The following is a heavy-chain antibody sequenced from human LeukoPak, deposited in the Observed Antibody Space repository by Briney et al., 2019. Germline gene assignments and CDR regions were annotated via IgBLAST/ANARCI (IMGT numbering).Heavy chain of an antibody. J-gene: IGHJ4*02. D-gene: IGHD6-13*01. CDR3: ARHLAAAGASYLDF. CDR2: ISRSGNP. Sequence: PSETLSLICAVSGFSIGSGYHWGWFRQSPGTDLQWIGRISRSGNPYYNPSLMSRVTISIDTSGNQFSLRLSSVTAADTAVYYCARHLAAAGASYLDFWGRGTLLTVSS. CDR1: GFSIGSGYH. V-gene: IGHV4-38-2*01.